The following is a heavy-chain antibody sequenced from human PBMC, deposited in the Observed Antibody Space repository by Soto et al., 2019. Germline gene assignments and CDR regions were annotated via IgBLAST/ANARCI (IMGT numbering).Heavy chain of an antibody. Sequence: QPGGSLRLSCAASGITFSSYAMSWVRQAPGKGLEWVSTVSGSGGNTYYADSVKGRFTISRDNIENTLYLQMISLRAEDMAIYYCAKGPHSSGWHYFDYWGQGTLVTVSS. CDR1: GITFSSYA. V-gene: IGHV3-23*01. D-gene: IGHD6-19*01. J-gene: IGHJ4*02. CDR2: VSGSGGNT. CDR3: AKGPHSSGWHYFDY.